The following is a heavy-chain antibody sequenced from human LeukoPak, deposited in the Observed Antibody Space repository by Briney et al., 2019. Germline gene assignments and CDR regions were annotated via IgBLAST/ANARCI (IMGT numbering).Heavy chain of an antibody. CDR3: ARHTEMATTLSNYYYGMDV. CDR1: GYTFTSYG. D-gene: IGHD5-24*01. Sequence: ASVKVSCKASGYTFTSYGISWVRQAPGQGLEWIGWISAYNGNTNYAQKLQGRVTMTTDTSTSTAYMELRSLRSDDTAVYYCARHTEMATTLSNYYYGMDVWGQGTTVTVSS. CDR2: ISAYNGNT. J-gene: IGHJ6*02. V-gene: IGHV1-18*01.